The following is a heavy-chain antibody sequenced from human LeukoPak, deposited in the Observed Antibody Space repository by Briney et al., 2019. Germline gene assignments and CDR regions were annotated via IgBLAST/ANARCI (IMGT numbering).Heavy chain of an antibody. CDR1: GFTFSSYA. J-gene: IGHJ4*02. V-gene: IGHV3-30-3*01. CDR3: AKGGYYDSGRYLNY. D-gene: IGHD3-22*01. CDR2: ISYDGSNK. Sequence: PGRSLRLSCAASGFTFSSYAMHWVRQAPGKGLEWVAVISYDGSNKYYADSVKGRFTISRDNSKSTLYLQMNSLRVDDTAVYYCAKGGYYDSGRYLNYWGQGTLVTVSS.